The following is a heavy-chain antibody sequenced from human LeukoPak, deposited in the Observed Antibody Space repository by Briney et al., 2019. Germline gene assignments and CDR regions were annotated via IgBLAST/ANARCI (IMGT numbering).Heavy chain of an antibody. D-gene: IGHD2-21*02. CDR2: INPNSGGA. CDR3: ARASQYCGGDCYRPADAFDI. Sequence: ASVKVSCKASGYTFTGYYMHWVRQAPGQGLEWMGWINPNSGGANYAQKFQGRVTMTRDTSISTAYMELSRLRSDDTAVYYCARASQYCGGDCYRPADAFDIWGQGTMVTVSS. CDR1: GYTFTGYY. J-gene: IGHJ3*02. V-gene: IGHV1-2*02.